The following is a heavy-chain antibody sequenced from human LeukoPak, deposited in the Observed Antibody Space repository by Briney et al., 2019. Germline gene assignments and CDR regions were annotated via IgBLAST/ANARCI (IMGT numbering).Heavy chain of an antibody. CDR1: GGSISSYY. D-gene: IGHD3-22*01. Sequence: SETLSLTCTVSGGSISSYYWSWIRQPPGKGLEWIGYIYYSGSTNYNPSLKSRVTISVDTSKNQFSLKLSSVTAADTAVYYCARYRLDSSGYSYYLDYWGQGTLVTVSS. J-gene: IGHJ4*02. CDR3: ARYRLDSSGYSYYLDY. V-gene: IGHV4-59*01. CDR2: IYYSGST.